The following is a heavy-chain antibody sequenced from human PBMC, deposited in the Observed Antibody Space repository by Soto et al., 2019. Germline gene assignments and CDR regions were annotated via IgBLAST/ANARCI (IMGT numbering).Heavy chain of an antibody. Sequence: EVQLLESGGDLVQPGGSLRLSCAASGFTFSTYTMSWVRQAPGKGLEWVSAISGSGGSPSYADSVQGRFTISRDNPKNTLYLQMNSLSAEDTAMYYCAKARCSTTNCYVPDYWGQGTLVTVSS. CDR2: ISGSGGSP. V-gene: IGHV3-23*01. CDR3: AKARCSTTNCYVPDY. D-gene: IGHD2-2*01. J-gene: IGHJ4*02. CDR1: GFTFSTYT.